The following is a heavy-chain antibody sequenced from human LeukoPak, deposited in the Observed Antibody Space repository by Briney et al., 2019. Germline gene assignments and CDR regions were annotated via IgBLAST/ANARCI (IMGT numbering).Heavy chain of an antibody. D-gene: IGHD3-3*01. Sequence: SQTLSLTCTVSGGSITSDYYYWNWIRQPAGKGLEWIGRIYSDGNTNYNPSLKSRVTISADTSKNQFSLKLSSVTAADTAVYYCARIRAYYDFWSGYYGPFDYWGQGTLVTVSS. V-gene: IGHV4-61*02. CDR2: IYSDGNT. CDR3: ARIRAYYDFWSGYYGPFDY. CDR1: GGSITSDYYY. J-gene: IGHJ4*02.